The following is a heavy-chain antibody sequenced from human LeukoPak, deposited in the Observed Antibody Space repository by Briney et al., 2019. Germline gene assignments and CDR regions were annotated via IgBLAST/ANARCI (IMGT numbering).Heavy chain of an antibody. V-gene: IGHV4-61*02. J-gene: IGHJ2*01. CDR2: IYTSGST. Sequence: SETLSLTCTASGGSISSGSYYWSWIRPPAGKGLEWIGRIYTSGSTNYNPSLKSRVTISVDTSKKQFSLKLSSVTAADTAVYYCARDDWYFDLWGRGTLVTVSS. CDR1: GGSISSGSYY. CDR3: ARDDWYFDL.